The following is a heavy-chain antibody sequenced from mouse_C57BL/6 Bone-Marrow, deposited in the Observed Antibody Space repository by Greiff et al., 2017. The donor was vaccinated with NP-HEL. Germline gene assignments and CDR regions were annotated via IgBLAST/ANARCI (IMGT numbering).Heavy chain of an antibody. Sequence: EVQGVESGGGLVQPGGSLKLSCAASGFTFSDYYMYWVRQTPEKRLEWVAYISNGGGSTYYPDTVKGRFTISRENAKNTLYLQMSRLKSEDTAMYYCARVYYSNYVGYWYFDVWGKGTTVTVSS. CDR2: ISNGGGST. J-gene: IGHJ1*03. CDR3: ARVYYSNYVGYWYFDV. CDR1: GFTFSDYY. D-gene: IGHD2-5*01. V-gene: IGHV5-12*01.